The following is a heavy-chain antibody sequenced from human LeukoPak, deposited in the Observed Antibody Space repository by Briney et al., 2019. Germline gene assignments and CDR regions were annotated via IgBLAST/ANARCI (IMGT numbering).Heavy chain of an antibody. D-gene: IGHD4-17*01. CDR2: ITSGGTTI. J-gene: IGHJ4*02. CDR1: GFTFRTYN. CDR3: ARDYSTVTSFFDY. V-gene: IGHV3-48*01. Sequence: GGSLRLSCAASGFTFRTYNMNWVRQAPGKGLEWVSYITSGGTTIYYADSVKGRFTISRDNAKNSLYLQMNSLRAEDTAVYYCARDYSTVTSFFDYWGQGTLVTVSS.